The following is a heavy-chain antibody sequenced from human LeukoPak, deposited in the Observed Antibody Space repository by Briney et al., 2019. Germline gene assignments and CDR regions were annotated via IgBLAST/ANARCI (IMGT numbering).Heavy chain of an antibody. CDR3: ARKNWNSFDY. CDR2: ISSSGSIT. V-gene: IGHV3-48*03. J-gene: IGHJ4*02. CDR1: GFTFSSYE. D-gene: IGHD1-1*01. Sequence: PGGSLRLSCAASGFTFSSYEMKWVRQAPGKGLEWVSYISSSGSITHYADSVKGRFTISRDNAKNSLFLQMNSLGAEDTAVYYCARKNWNSFDYWGQGTLVTVSS.